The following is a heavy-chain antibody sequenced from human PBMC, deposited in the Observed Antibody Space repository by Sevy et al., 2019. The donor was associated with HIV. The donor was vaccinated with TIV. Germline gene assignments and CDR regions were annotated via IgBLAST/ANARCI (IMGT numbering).Heavy chain of an antibody. Sequence: GESLKISCTASGFAFSTYGMHWVRQAPGKGLEGVAIIWYEGINKDYAEPVKGRFTISRDNSKNTLYLQMNSLRVDDTAVYYCARERRSSGIDYWGQGTLVTVSS. D-gene: IGHD3-10*01. CDR3: ARERRSSGIDY. CDR2: IWYEGINK. V-gene: IGHV3-33*01. CDR1: GFAFSTYG. J-gene: IGHJ4*01.